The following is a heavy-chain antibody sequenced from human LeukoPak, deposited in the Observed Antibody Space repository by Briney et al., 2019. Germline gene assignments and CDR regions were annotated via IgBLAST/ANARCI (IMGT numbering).Heavy chain of an antibody. CDR1: GGTFSSYA. V-gene: IGHV1-69*05. Sequence: ASVKVSCKASGGTFSSYAISWVRQAPGQGLEWMGRITPIFGTANYAQKFQGRVTITTDESTSTAYMELSSLRSEDTAVYYCARDRYCTNGVCYQYYWGQGTLVTVSS. CDR3: ARDRYCTNGVCYQYY. CDR2: ITPIFGTA. J-gene: IGHJ4*02. D-gene: IGHD2-8*01.